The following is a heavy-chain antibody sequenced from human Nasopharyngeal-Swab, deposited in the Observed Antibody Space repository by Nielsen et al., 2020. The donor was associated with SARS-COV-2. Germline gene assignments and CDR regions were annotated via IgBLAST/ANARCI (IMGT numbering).Heavy chain of an antibody. V-gene: IGHV3-21*01. J-gene: IGHJ4*02. Sequence: GGSLRLSCAAYGFTFSSYSMNWVRQAPGKGLEWVSSISSSSSYIYYADSVKGRFTISRDNATNSLYLQMNSLRAEDTAVYYCAREEMGSGSFSPHDYWGQGTLVTVSS. CDR2: ISSSSSYI. D-gene: IGHD1-26*01. CDR1: GFTFSSYS. CDR3: AREEMGSGSFSPHDY.